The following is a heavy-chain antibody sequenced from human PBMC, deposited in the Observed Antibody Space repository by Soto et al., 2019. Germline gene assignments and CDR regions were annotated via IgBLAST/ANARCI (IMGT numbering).Heavy chain of an antibody. J-gene: IGHJ6*02. CDR3: ARDGIVATITWSYGMDV. Sequence: QVQLVESGGGVVQPGRSLRLSCAASGFTFSSYAMHWVRQAPGKGLEWVAVISYDGSNKYYADSVKGRFTISRDNSKNPLYLQMNSLRAEDTAVYYCARDGIVATITWSYGMDVWGQGTTVTVSS. CDR2: ISYDGSNK. V-gene: IGHV3-30-3*01. D-gene: IGHD5-12*01. CDR1: GFTFSSYA.